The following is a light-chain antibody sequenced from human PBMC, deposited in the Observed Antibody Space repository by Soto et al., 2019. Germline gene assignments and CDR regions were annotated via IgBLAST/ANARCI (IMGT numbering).Light chain of an antibody. Sequence: PGERATLSCRASQSISTYLIWYQQKPGQAPRLLIYDASTRATGIPARFSGSGSGTDFTLTISSLEPEDFAVYYCQQRGDWPLTFGGGTKVEI. V-gene: IGKV3-11*01. CDR2: DAS. J-gene: IGKJ4*01. CDR3: QQRGDWPLT. CDR1: QSISTY.